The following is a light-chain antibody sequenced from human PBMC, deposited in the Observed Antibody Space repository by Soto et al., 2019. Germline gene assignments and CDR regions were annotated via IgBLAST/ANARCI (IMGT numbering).Light chain of an antibody. CDR1: SSNIGAGYN. CDR2: GNS. CDR3: QSCDSSLSGFVV. Sequence: QSVLTQPPSVSGAPGQRVTISCTGSSSNIGAGYNVHWYQQLPETAPKLLIYGNSNRPSGVPDRFSGSKSGTSASLAITGLHAEDEADYYCQSCDSSLSGFVVFGGGTKLTVL. V-gene: IGLV1-40*01. J-gene: IGLJ2*01.